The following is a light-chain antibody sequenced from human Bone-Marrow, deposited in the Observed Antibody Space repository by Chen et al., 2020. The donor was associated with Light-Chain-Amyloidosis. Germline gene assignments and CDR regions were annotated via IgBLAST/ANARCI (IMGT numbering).Light chain of an antibody. Sequence: SYELTQPPSVSVSPGKTARITGSGEYWPTKYAYWYQQKPGQAPVLVIHRDTVRPSGISERFSGSSSGTTATLTISGVQAEDEAYYHCQSADSSGTYEVIFGGGTKLTVL. CDR1: YWPTKY. V-gene: IGLV3-25*03. J-gene: IGLJ2*01. CDR2: RDT. CDR3: QSADSSGTYEVI.